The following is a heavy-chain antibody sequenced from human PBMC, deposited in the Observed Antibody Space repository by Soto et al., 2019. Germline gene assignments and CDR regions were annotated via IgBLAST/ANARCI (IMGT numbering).Heavy chain of an antibody. CDR2: ISYDGSNK. J-gene: IGHJ3*02. CDR3: ARDREGFGEFGAFDI. V-gene: IGHV3-30-3*01. CDR1: GFTFSSYA. D-gene: IGHD3-10*01. Sequence: GGSLRLSCAASGFTFSSYAMHWVRQAPGKGLEWVAVISYDGSNKYYADSVEGRFTISRDNSKNTLYLQMNSLRAEDTAVYYCARDREGFGEFGAFDIWGQGAMVTVSS.